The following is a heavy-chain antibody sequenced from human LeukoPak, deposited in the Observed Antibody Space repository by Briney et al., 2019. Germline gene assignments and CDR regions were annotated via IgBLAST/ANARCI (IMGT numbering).Heavy chain of an antibody. V-gene: IGHV1-18*01. CDR1: GYTFTSYG. CDR2: VSGYNGNT. Sequence: ASVKVSCKASGYTFTSYGISRVRQAPGQGLEWMGWVSGYNGNTKYAQKFQGRVTMTTDTSTSTAYMELRSLRSDDTAVYFCGNYDSRGKFDYWGQGTLVTVSS. J-gene: IGHJ4*02. CDR3: GNYDSRGKFDY. D-gene: IGHD3-22*01.